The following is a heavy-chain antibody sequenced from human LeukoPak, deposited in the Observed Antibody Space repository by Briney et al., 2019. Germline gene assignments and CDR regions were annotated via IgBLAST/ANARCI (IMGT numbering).Heavy chain of an antibody. V-gene: IGHV4-31*03. D-gene: IGHD3-10*01. J-gene: IGHJ5*02. CDR2: IYYSGST. Sequence: PSETLSLTCTVSGGSISSSSYYWGWIRQHPGKGLEWIGYIYYSGSTYYNPSLKSRVTISVDTSKNQFSLKLSSVTAADTAVYYCARGSRGLLDPWGQGTLVTVSS. CDR3: ARGSRGLLDP. CDR1: GGSISSSSYY.